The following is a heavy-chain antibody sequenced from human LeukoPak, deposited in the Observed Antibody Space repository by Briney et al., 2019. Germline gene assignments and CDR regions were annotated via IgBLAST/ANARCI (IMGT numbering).Heavy chain of an antibody. J-gene: IGHJ4*02. CDR1: GGSFSSYY. Sequence: SETLSLTCAVYGGSFSSYYWSWIRQPPGKGLEWIGYIYYSGSTNYNPSLKSRVTISVDTSKNQFSLKLSSVTAADTAVYYCARVAQLWPPRHFDYWGQGTLVTVSS. V-gene: IGHV4-59*01. CDR2: IYYSGST. D-gene: IGHD5-18*01. CDR3: ARVAQLWPPRHFDY.